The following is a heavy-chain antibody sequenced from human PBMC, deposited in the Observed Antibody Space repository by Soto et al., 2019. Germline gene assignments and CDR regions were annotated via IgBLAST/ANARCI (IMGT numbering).Heavy chain of an antibody. CDR2: IYSGGKT. CDR3: ARDRQTEGMDV. Sequence: EVQLVEAGGGLVQPGGSLRLSCATSGFIVSSNYMSWVRQAPGKGLDWVSVIYSGGKTYYADSVKGRFTISRDNSKNTLYLQMNSLRAEDTAVYYCARDRQTEGMDVWGQGTTVTVSS. J-gene: IGHJ6*02. CDR1: GFIVSSNY. V-gene: IGHV3-53*04.